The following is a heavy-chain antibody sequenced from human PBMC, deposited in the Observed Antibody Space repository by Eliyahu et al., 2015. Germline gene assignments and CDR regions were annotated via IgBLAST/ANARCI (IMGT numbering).Heavy chain of an antibody. Sequence: EVHLVESGGGLVKPGGSLRLSCAASGFXFSDAWMSWVRQAPGKGLEWVGRIRSNTDGATTDYAAPVKGRFTISRDDSKNTLYLQMNSLTIEDTAVYYCTTTPRWEVPPLGYWGQGTLVTVSS. CDR1: GFXFSDAW. CDR3: TTTPRWEVPPLGY. D-gene: IGHD1-26*01. J-gene: IGHJ4*02. V-gene: IGHV3-15*01. CDR2: IRSNTDGATT.